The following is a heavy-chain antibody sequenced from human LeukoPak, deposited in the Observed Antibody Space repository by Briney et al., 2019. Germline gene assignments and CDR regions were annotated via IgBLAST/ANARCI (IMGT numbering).Heavy chain of an antibody. D-gene: IGHD2-2*01. CDR1: GFTFSSYS. CDR2: ISSSSSYV. Sequence: GGSLRLSCAASGFTFSSYSMNWVRQAPGKGLEWVSSISSSSSYVYYADSVKGRFTISRDNAKNSLYLQMNSLRAEDTAVYYCARTGREYQLLWWFDPWGQGTLVTVSS. V-gene: IGHV3-21*01. J-gene: IGHJ5*02. CDR3: ARTGREYQLLWWFDP.